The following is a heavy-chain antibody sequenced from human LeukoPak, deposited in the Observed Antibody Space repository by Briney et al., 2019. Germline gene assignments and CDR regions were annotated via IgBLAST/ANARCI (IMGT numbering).Heavy chain of an antibody. V-gene: IGHV3-23*01. CDR1: GFTFSSYA. CDR2: ISGSGGTI. J-gene: IGHJ4*02. D-gene: IGHD1-26*01. Sequence: GGSLRLSCAASGFTFSSYAMSWVRQAPGKGLEWVSAISGSGGTIYYADSVKGRFTISRDNAKNSLYLQMNSLGAEDTAVYYCARRSGSYQADFDYWGQGTLVTVSS. CDR3: ARRSGSYQADFDY.